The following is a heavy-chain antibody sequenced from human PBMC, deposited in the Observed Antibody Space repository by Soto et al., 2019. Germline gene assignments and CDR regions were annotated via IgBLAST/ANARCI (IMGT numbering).Heavy chain of an antibody. CDR1: GFTFSSYE. D-gene: IGHD5-18*01. J-gene: IGHJ3*02. CDR3: ARGGQYSYGVDAFDI. CDR2: ISSSGSTI. Sequence: PGGSLRLSCAASGFTFSSYEMNWVRQAPGKGLEWVSYISSSGSTIYYADSVKGRFTISRDNAKNSLYLQMNSLRAEDTAVYYCARGGQYSYGVDAFDIWGQGTMVTVSS. V-gene: IGHV3-48*03.